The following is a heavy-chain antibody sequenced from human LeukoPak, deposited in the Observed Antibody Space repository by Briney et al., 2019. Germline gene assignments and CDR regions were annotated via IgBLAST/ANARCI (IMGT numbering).Heavy chain of an antibody. D-gene: IGHD6-13*01. V-gene: IGHV4-4*07. J-gene: IGHJ3*02. CDR1: HDSISSTN. CDR3: AGRRPSRWYTVGAFDI. Sequence: SETLSLTPTISHDSISSTNPCSVSPRARKRRWWIGRIYTSVGTNYTLSLKSRVTTSLDKSMNQFSLKLRSVTAADTAVYCIAGRRPSRWYTVGAFDIWGQGTMVTVSS. CDR2: IYTSVGT.